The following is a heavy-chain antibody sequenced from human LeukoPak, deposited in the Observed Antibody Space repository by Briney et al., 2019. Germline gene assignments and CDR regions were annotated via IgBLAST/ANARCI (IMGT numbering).Heavy chain of an antibody. D-gene: IGHD6-13*01. CDR3: ARDGWVEAAAADY. CDR1: GFTFSSYW. J-gene: IGHJ4*02. V-gene: IGHV3-7*01. CDR2: IKQDGSEK. Sequence: GGSLRLSCAASGFTFSSYWMSWVRQAPGKGLEWVANIKQDGSEKYYVDSVKGRFTISRDNAKNSLYLQMNSLRAEDTAVYYCARDGWVEAAAADYWGQGTLVTVSS.